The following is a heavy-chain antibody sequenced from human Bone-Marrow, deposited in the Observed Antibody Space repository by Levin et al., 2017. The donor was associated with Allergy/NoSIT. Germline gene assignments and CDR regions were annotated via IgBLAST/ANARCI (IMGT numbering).Heavy chain of an antibody. CDR3: AIAGIVVVTADSYGMDV. CDR2: ISYDGSNK. CDR1: GFTFSSYG. Sequence: QTGGSLRLSCAASGFTFSSYGMHWVRQAPGKGLEWVAVISYDGSNKYYADSVKGRFTISRDNSKNTLYLQMNSLRAEDTAVYYCAIAGIVVVTADSYGMDVWGQGTTVTVSS. V-gene: IGHV3-30*03. J-gene: IGHJ6*02. D-gene: IGHD2-21*02.